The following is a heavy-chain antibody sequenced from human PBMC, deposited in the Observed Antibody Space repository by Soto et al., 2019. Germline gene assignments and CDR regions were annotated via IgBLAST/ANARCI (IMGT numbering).Heavy chain of an antibody. CDR1: GYTFTTYY. Sequence: GASVKVSCKASGYTFTTYYMHWVRQAPGQGLEWMGIINPSGGSTTYPQKFQGRVTMTRDTSTSTVYMELSSLRSEDTAVYYCAREKQLGMGSYYGMDVWGQGTTGTVS. CDR3: AREKQLGMGSYYGMDV. V-gene: IGHV1-46*01. CDR2: INPSGGST. J-gene: IGHJ6*02. D-gene: IGHD7-27*01.